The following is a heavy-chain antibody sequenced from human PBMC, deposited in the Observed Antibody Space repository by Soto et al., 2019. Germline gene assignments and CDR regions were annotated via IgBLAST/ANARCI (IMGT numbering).Heavy chain of an antibody. CDR3: ASPPLPARASIYAFDI. CDR1: GGSIGSYY. CDR2: IYYTGSA. V-gene: IGHV4-59*01. D-gene: IGHD3-3*02. Sequence: QVQLQESGPGLVKPSETLSLTCTVSGGSIGSYYWSWLRQPPGKGLEWIGYIYYTGSAIYSPSLNTRVTMSVDTSKNQFSLKLMSVTAADTAVYYCASPPLPARASIYAFDIWGQGTVVSVSS. J-gene: IGHJ3*02.